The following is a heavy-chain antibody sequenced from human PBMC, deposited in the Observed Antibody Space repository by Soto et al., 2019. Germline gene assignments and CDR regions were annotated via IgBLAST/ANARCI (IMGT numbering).Heavy chain of an antibody. CDR3: AREITENWFDP. V-gene: IGHV4-59*01. D-gene: IGHD3-10*01. J-gene: IGHJ5*02. CDR2: IYYTGTT. Sequence: PSETLSLTCTFSCVSITNYFWAWIRQSPGKGLEWIGKIYYTGTTYYNPSLKSRLTISVDTSKNQFSLKLTSVTTADAAVYYCAREITENWFDPWGQGALVTVSS. CDR1: CVSITNYF.